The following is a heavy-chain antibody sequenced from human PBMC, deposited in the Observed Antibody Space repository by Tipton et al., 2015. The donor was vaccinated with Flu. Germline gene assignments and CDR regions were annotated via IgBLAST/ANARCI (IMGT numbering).Heavy chain of an antibody. V-gene: IGHV4-39*07. CDR2: IYYSGST. CDR3: ARDLRLGIAVAGFDP. J-gene: IGHJ5*02. Sequence: TLSLTCTVSGGSIGSSSYYWGWIRQPPGKGLEWIGSIYYSGSTYYNPSLKSRVTISVDTSKNQFSLKLSSVTAADTAVYYCARDLRLGIAVAGFDPWGQGTLVTVSS. CDR1: GGSIGSSSYY. D-gene: IGHD6-19*01.